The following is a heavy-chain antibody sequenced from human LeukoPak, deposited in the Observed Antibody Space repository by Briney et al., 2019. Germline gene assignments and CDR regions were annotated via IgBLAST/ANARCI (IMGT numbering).Heavy chain of an antibody. Sequence: PSETLSLTCAVYGGSFSGYYWSWIRQPPGKGLEWIGEINHSGSTNYNPSLKSRVTISVDTFKNQFSLKLSSVTAADTAVYYCARLMPRYSYGYGSPGYFDYWGQGTLVTVSS. CDR1: GGSFSGYY. V-gene: IGHV4-34*01. CDR3: ARLMPRYSYGYGSPGYFDY. D-gene: IGHD5-18*01. J-gene: IGHJ4*02. CDR2: INHSGST.